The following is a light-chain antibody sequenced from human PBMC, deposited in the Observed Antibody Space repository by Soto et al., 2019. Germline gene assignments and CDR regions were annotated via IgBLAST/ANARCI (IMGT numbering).Light chain of an antibody. V-gene: IGKV3-20*01. CDR1: QTISSKN. J-gene: IGKJ1*01. Sequence: EIVLTQSPGTLSVSPGERATLSCMASQTISSKNLAWYQQKPGQASSLLIYGTSIRATGIPDRFSGSGSGTDFTLTISILEPEDSAIFYCQQYGSWTFGQGTKVEI. CDR2: GTS. CDR3: QQYGSWT.